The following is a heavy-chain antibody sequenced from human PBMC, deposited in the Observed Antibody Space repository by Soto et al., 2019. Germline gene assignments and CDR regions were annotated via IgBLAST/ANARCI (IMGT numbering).Heavy chain of an antibody. CDR2: INQDGGEK. Sequence: EVQLVESGGGLVQPGGSLRLSCAASGFTFSSYRMTWVRQAPGKGLEWVANINQDGGEKYYVDSVKGRFTISRDNAKNSLCLQMNSLRAEDTAVYYCARSPGADLGGEADYWGQGTLVTVSS. V-gene: IGHV3-7*01. CDR1: GFTFSSYR. J-gene: IGHJ4*02. D-gene: IGHD3-16*01. CDR3: ARSPGADLGGEADY.